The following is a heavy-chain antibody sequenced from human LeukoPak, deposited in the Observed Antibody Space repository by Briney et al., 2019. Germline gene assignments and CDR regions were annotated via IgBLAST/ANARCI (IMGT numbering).Heavy chain of an antibody. D-gene: IGHD3-22*01. Sequence: SETLSLTCAVYGGSFSGYYWSWIRQPPGKGLEWIGEINHSGSTNYNPSLKSRVTISVDTSKNQFTLKLSSVTAADTAVYYCARGLSGASGYNNWFDPWGQGTLVTVSS. CDR2: INHSGST. V-gene: IGHV4-34*01. CDR3: ARGLSGASGYNNWFDP. CDR1: GGSFSGYY. J-gene: IGHJ5*02.